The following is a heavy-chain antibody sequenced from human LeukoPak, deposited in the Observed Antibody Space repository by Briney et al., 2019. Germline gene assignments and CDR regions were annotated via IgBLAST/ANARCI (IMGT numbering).Heavy chain of an antibody. Sequence: PGGSLRLSCAASGCTFSSYAMSWVRQAPGKWLEWVSAISGSGGSTYYADSVKGRFTISRDNSKNTLYQQMNSLRAEDTAVYYCAKGPLIVATGAFDYWGQGTLVTVSS. J-gene: IGHJ4*02. CDR2: ISGSGGST. D-gene: IGHD5-12*01. CDR1: GCTFSSYA. CDR3: AKGPLIVATGAFDY. V-gene: IGHV3-23*01.